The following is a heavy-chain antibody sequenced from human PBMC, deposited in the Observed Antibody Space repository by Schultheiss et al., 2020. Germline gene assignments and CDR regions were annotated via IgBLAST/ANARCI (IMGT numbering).Heavy chain of an antibody. CDR1: GGSVSSGSYY. CDR2: IYYSGST. Sequence: SETLSLTCTVSGGSVSSGSYYWSWIRRPPGKGLEWIGYIYYSGSTNYNPSLKSRVTISVDTSKNQFSLKLSSVTAADTAVYYCARIRFGRYSSSWYGDNYYGMDVWGQGTTVTVSS. CDR3: ARIRFGRYSSSWYGDNYYGMDV. D-gene: IGHD6-13*01. J-gene: IGHJ6*02. V-gene: IGHV4-61*01.